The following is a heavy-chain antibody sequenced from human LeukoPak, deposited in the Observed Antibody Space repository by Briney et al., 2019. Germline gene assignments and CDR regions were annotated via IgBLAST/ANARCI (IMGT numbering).Heavy chain of an antibody. CDR1: SGSFSSGGYY. CDR2: IYHTGDT. Sequence: KPSETLSLTCTVSSGSFSSGGYYWRWIRQHPGKGLEWFVNIYHTGDTFYNPSLQSRFIISVDTSKNPFSLKVSSVTAADTAIYYCARRSDPWSGPRNWFDPWGQGILVTVSS. CDR3: ARRSDPWSGPRNWFDP. V-gene: IGHV4-31*03. J-gene: IGHJ5*02. D-gene: IGHD3-3*01.